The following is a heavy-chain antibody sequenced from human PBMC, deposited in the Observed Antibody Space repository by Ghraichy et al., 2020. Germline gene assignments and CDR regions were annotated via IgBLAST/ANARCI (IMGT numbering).Heavy chain of an antibody. CDR2: ISSIGSTI. D-gene: IGHD6-6*01. CDR1: GFTFSDYY. Sequence: GGSLRLSCAASGFTFSDYYMTWIRQAPGKGLEWVSYISSIGSTIYYADSVKGRFTISRDNAKNSLYLRMNSLRAEDTAVYYCARVREQLVPYYYYYMDVWGKGTTVTVSS. J-gene: IGHJ6*03. V-gene: IGHV3-11*01. CDR3: ARVREQLVPYYYYYMDV.